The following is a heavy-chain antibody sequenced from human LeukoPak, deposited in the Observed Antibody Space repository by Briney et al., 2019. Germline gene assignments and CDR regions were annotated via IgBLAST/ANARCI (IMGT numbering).Heavy chain of an antibody. D-gene: IGHD2-2*01. CDR2: ISSSSSTI. J-gene: IGHJ6*04. V-gene: IGHV3-11*04. CDR1: GFTFSDAW. CDR3: ARGVVVPAALI. Sequence: GGSLRLSCVGSGFTFSDAWMSRVRQAPGKGLEWVSYISSSSSTIYYADSVKGRFTISRDNAKNSLYLQMNSLRTEDTAVYYCARGVVVPAALIWGKGTTVTVSS.